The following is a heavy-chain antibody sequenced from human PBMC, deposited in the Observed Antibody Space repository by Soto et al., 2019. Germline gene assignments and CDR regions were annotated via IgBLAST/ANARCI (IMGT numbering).Heavy chain of an antibody. V-gene: IGHV1-18*01. CDR1: GYTFPSYG. J-gene: IGHJ2*01. D-gene: IGHD2-21*02. CDR3: AREREEALVTRQLYGVWSFDL. CDR2: SSAYNVKT. Sequence: QVQLVQSGAEVKKPGASVQVSCKASGYTFPSYGISWVRQAPGQGLEWLVWSSAYNVKTNNAQKLQEIVTMTTATSTSKAYMELRSLRSDDTAVFYCAREREEALVTRQLYGVWSFDLCGGGTLVTVSS.